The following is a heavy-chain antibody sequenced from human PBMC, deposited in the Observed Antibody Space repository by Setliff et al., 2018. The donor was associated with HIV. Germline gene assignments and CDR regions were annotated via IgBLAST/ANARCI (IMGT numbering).Heavy chain of an antibody. CDR2: INDGNGNT. D-gene: IGHD4-4*01. CDR3: ARIFLRGLQYGGLDI. J-gene: IGHJ3*02. V-gene: IGHV1-3*01. CDR1: GYTFTNYA. Sequence: ASVKVSCKASGYTFTNYAIHWVRQAPGLGLEWIGWINDGNGNTKYSQNFQGRVTITRDTSSTTSYMELSGLKSEDTAVYYCARIFLRGLQYGGLDIWGQGTLVTVSS.